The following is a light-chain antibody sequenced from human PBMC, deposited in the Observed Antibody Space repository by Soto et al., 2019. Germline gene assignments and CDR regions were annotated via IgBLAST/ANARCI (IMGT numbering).Light chain of an antibody. V-gene: IGLV4-69*01. CDR3: QTWGTGIQV. Sequence: QPVLTQSPSASASLGASVKPTCTLSSGHSRYAIAWHQQQPEKGPRYLMKVNSDGSHSKGDGIPDRFSGSSSGLDRYLTISTLQSDDEADYYCQTWGTGIQVFGGGTKLTVL. CDR1: SGHSRYA. J-gene: IGLJ3*02. CDR2: VNSDGSH.